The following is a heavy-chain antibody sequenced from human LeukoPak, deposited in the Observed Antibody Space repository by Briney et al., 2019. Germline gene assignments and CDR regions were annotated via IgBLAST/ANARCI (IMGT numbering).Heavy chain of an antibody. Sequence: GGSLRLSCAASRFTFSKYAMSWVRQAPGKGLEWVSGVSGDGAGTYYADSVKGRFTISRDNSENTLYLQMNSLRAEDTAVYYCAKTPWYSSSWSIDYWGQGTLVTVSS. D-gene: IGHD6-13*01. CDR2: VSGDGAGT. V-gene: IGHV3-23*01. CDR1: RFTFSKYA. CDR3: AKTPWYSSSWSIDY. J-gene: IGHJ4*02.